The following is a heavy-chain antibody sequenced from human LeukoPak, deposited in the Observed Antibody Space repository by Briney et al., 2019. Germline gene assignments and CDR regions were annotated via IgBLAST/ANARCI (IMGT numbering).Heavy chain of an antibody. Sequence: GGSLRLSCAASGFTFSSYAMSWVRQAPGKGLEWVSAISGSGGSTYYADSVKGRFTISRDNSKNTVYLQMNSLRVEDTAMYYCARDRGDYDILTGYYYRTGYFDYWGQGTLVTVSS. V-gene: IGHV3-23*01. CDR2: ISGSGGST. D-gene: IGHD3-9*01. CDR1: GFTFSSYA. CDR3: ARDRGDYDILTGYYYRTGYFDY. J-gene: IGHJ4*02.